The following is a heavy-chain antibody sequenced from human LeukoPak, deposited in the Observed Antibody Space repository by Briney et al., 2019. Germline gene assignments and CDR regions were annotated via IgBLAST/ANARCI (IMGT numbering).Heavy chain of an antibody. V-gene: IGHV3-15*01. CDR1: GFTFSNAW. CDR2: IKSKTDGGTT. J-gene: IGHJ6*03. D-gene: IGHD4-17*01. CDR3: TTERDDDDYTLPGENYYYYYMDV. Sequence: PGGSLRLSCAASGFTFSNAWMSWVRQAPGKGLKWVGRIKSKTDGGTTDYAAPVKGRFTISRDDSKNTLYLQMNSLKTEDTAVYYCTTERDDDDYTLPGENYYYYYMDVWGKGTTVTVSS.